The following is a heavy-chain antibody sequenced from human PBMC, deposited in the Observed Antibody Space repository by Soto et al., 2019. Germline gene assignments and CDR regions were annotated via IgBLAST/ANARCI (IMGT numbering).Heavy chain of an antibody. V-gene: IGHV4-31*03. CDR2: IYDSGSS. J-gene: IGHJ6*01. CDR1: GGSISSGGFY. D-gene: IGHD6-6*01. Sequence: TLSLTCIVSGGSISSGGFYWTWIRQHQGKGLEWIGFIYDSGSSYYNASLKSRVTISGDTSKNQFSMNLSSVTSADTALYLCARGTRQLGANSYVGMDVSWKGRKGTV. CDR3: ARGTRQLGANSYVGMDV.